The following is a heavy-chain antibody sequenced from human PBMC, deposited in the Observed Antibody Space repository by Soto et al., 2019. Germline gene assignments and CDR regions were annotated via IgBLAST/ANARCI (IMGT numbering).Heavy chain of an antibody. V-gene: IGHV4-4*02. J-gene: IGHJ4*02. CDR3: ARVRYSSSYFDY. CDR1: SGSISSSNW. CDR2: VFHSGST. D-gene: IGHD6-13*01. Sequence: TLSLTCAVSSGSISSSNWWCWVRQPPGKGLEWIGEVFHSGSTNYNPSLKSRVTISVDKSKNQFSLNLSSVTAADTAVYYCARVRYSSSYFDYWGQGTLVTVSS.